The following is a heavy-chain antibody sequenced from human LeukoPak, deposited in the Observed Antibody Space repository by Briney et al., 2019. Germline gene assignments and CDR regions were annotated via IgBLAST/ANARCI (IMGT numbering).Heavy chain of an antibody. D-gene: IGHD3-22*01. Sequence: PGGSLRLSCAASGLTFSTYGMHWVRQAPGKGLEWVAVISYDGSNKYYADSVKGRFTISRDNSKNTLYLQMNGLRAGDTAVYYCARVGISGYLYYFDYWGQGTLVTVSS. V-gene: IGHV3-30*03. CDR1: GLTFSTYG. CDR3: ARVGISGYLYYFDY. J-gene: IGHJ4*02. CDR2: ISYDGSNK.